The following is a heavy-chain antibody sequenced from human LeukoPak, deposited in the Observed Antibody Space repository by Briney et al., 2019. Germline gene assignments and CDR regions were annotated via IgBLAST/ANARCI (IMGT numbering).Heavy chain of an antibody. CDR3: ARTQDVTYYYYYMDV. CDR2: ISLYNGNT. Sequence: APVKVSCKASGYTFTSYGISWVRQAPGQGPEWMGWISLYNGNTHYAQKLQGRVTMSTDTSTSTAYMELRSLRSDDTAIYYCARTQDVTYYYYYMDVWGKGTTVTISS. V-gene: IGHV1-18*04. CDR1: GYTFTSYG. D-gene: IGHD2-21*02. J-gene: IGHJ6*03.